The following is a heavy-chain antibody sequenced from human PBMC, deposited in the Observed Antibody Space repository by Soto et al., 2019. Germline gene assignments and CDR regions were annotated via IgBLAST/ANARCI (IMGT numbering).Heavy chain of an antibody. V-gene: IGHV4-59*08. J-gene: IGHJ4*02. D-gene: IGHD2-2*01. CDR2: IYYSGST. CDR1: GGSISSYY. CDR3: ARLGDCSSTSCSQFDY. Sequence: SETLSLTCTVSGGSISSYYWSWIRQPPGKGLEWIGYIYYSGSTNYNPSLKSRVTISVDTSKNQFSLKLSSVTAADTAVYYCARLGDCSSTSCSQFDYWGQGTLVTVSS.